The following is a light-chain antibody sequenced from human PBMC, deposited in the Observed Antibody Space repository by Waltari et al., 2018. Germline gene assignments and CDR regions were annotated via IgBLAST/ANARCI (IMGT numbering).Light chain of an antibody. J-gene: IGKJ1*01. CDR3: QHYVRLPAT. CDR2: GTS. Sequence: EIVLTQSPGTLSLSPGTRAPLSCRASQSVSRALAWYQQNPGQAPRLLIYGTSNRATGIPDRFSGSGSGTDFSLTISRLEPEDVAVYFCQHYVRLPATFGQGTKVEIK. CDR1: QSVSRA. V-gene: IGKV3-20*01.